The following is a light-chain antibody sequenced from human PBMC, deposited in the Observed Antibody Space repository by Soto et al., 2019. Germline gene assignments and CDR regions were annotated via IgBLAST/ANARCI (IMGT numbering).Light chain of an antibody. CDR1: QRVSSSY. CDR2: GAS. CDR3: QQYDASPFT. V-gene: IGKV3-20*01. Sequence: PGERATLSCRASQRVSSSYLAWYQQKPGQAPRLLIYGASARATGIPDRFSGSGSGTDFTLTISRLEPEDFAIYYCQQYDASPFTFGPGTKVHIK. J-gene: IGKJ3*01.